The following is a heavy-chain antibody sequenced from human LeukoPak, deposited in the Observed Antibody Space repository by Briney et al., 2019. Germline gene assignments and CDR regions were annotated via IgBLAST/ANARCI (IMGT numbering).Heavy chain of an antibody. CDR1: GFTFSSYG. J-gene: IGHJ4*02. CDR2: ISGSGGST. V-gene: IGHV3-23*01. CDR3: AKMGDGYSYGYFDY. D-gene: IGHD5-18*01. Sequence: GGSLRLSCAASGFTFSSYGMSWVRQAPGKGLEWVSAISGSGGSTYYADSVEGRFTISRDNSKNTLYLQMNSLRAEDTAVYYCAKMGDGYSYGYFDYWGQGTLVTVSS.